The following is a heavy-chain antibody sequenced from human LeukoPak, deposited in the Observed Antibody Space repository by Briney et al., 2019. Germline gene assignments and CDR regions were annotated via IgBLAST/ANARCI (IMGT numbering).Heavy chain of an antibody. CDR2: IIPIFGTA. D-gene: IGHD4-17*01. Sequence: SVKVSCKASGGTFSSYAISWVRQAPGQGLEWMGGIIPIFGTANYAQKFQGRVTITADESTSTAYMELSSLRSEDTAVYYCARDYTSHDYGDYGYFDYWGQGTLVTVSS. V-gene: IGHV1-69*13. CDR1: GGTFSSYA. CDR3: ARDYTSHDYGDYGYFDY. J-gene: IGHJ4*02.